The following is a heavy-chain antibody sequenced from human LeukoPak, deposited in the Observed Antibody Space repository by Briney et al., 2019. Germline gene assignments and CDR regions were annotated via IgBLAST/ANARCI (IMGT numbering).Heavy chain of an antibody. Sequence: SQTLSLTCTVSGGSISGGDYYWSWIRQPPGKGLEWIGYIYYSGSTYYNPSLKSRVTISVDTSKNQFSLKLSSVTAADTAVYYCARDLGYSYYYYYGMDVWGQGTTVTVSS. CDR2: IYYSGST. V-gene: IGHV4-30-4*01. D-gene: IGHD5-18*01. J-gene: IGHJ6*02. CDR1: GGSISGGDYY. CDR3: ARDLGYSYYYYYGMDV.